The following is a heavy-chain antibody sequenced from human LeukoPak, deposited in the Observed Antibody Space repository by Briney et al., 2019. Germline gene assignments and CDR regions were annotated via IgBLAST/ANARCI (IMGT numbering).Heavy chain of an antibody. J-gene: IGHJ1*01. CDR3: ARSECSGGDCSGKYFHH. Sequence: GESLKISCKGSGYSFPIYWIGWVRQLPGKGLELMGIIYPSDSDTKYSPSFQGRVTISADKSISTAYLQWSSLKASDTAMYYCARSECSGGDCSGKYFHHWGQGTLVTDSS. V-gene: IGHV5-51*01. D-gene: IGHD2-21*02. CDR2: IYPSDSDT. CDR1: GYSFPIYW.